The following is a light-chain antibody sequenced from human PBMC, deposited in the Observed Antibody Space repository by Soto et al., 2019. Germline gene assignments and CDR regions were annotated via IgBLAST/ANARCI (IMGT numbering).Light chain of an antibody. CDR3: QQYNGYPHT. V-gene: IGKV1-5*03. Sequence: DIQMTQSPSTLSASVGDRVTITCRASQSISTWLAWYQQKPGKAPKLLIYKASSLRNGVPSRFSGSGSGTEFTLTIYSLQPDDFASYYCQQYNGYPHTFGQGT. CDR2: KAS. CDR1: QSISTW. J-gene: IGKJ2*01.